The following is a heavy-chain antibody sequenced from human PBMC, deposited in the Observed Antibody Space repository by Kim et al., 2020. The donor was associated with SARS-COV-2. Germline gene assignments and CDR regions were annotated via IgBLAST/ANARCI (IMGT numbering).Heavy chain of an antibody. V-gene: IGHV3-64*02. J-gene: IGHJ4*02. Sequence: GGSLRLSCAASGFIFHTYAMHWARQTPGKGLEYVSAISSNGFDTYYADSVRGRFTISRDNSKNTLFLQMGSLRPEDMGVYYCAREGRHCSGTACYVFDYWGQETLVTVSS. CDR2: ISSNGFDT. CDR3: AREGRHCSGTACYVFDY. CDR1: GFIFHTYA. D-gene: IGHD2-2*01.